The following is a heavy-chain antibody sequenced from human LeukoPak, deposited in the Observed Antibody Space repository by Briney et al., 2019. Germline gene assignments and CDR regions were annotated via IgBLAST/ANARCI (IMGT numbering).Heavy chain of an antibody. CDR2: SGGST. CDR1: GFTVSSNY. V-gene: IGHV3-53*01. D-gene: IGHD3-10*01. Sequence: PGGSLRLSCAASGFTVSSNYMYSGGSTYYADSVKGRFTISRDNSKSTLYIQMNSLRAEDTAVYYCARAKPKNMVRGLIMRRESRYYFDYWGQGTLVTVSS. CDR3: ARAKPKNMVRGLIMRRESRYYFDY. J-gene: IGHJ4*02.